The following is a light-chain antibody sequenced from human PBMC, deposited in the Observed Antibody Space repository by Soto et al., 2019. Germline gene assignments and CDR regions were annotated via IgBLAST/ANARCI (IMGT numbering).Light chain of an antibody. CDR1: QCISNW. CDR3: QQYNTYSKT. Sequence: DIQMTQSPSTLSASVGDRVTITCRASQCISNWLAWYQQKPGKAPKLLIYKASSLEGGVPSRFSGSGSGTEFTLTISSLQPDDIATYYCQQYNTYSKTFGQGTKVEIK. V-gene: IGKV1-5*03. J-gene: IGKJ1*01. CDR2: KAS.